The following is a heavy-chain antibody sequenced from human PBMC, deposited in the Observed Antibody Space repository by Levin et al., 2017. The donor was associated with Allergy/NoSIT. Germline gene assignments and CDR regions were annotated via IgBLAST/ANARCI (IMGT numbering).Heavy chain of an antibody. CDR1: GFTVSSNY. CDR3: ARGDYYDRKGFDY. D-gene: IGHD3-22*01. V-gene: IGHV3-53*01. CDR2: IYSGGST. Sequence: GESLKISCAASGFTVSSNYMSWVRQAPGKGLEWVSVIYSGGSTYYADSVKGRFTISRDNSKNTLYLQMNSLRAEDTAVYYCARGDYYDRKGFDYWGQGTLVTVSS. J-gene: IGHJ4*02.